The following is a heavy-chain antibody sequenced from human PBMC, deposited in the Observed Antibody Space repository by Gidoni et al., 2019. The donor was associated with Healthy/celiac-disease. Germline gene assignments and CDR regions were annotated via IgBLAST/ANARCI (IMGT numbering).Heavy chain of an antibody. V-gene: IGHV4-59*01. CDR2: IYYSGST. CDR3: ARVSDEGFGELWAWFDP. CDR1: GGSISSSY. D-gene: IGHD3-10*01. J-gene: IGHJ5*02. Sequence: QVQLQESGPGLVKPSETLSLTCTVSGGSISSSYWSWIRQPPGKGLEWIGYIYYSGSTNYNPSLKSRVTISVDTSKNQFSLKLSSVTAADTAVYYCARVSDEGFGELWAWFDPWGQGTLVTVSS.